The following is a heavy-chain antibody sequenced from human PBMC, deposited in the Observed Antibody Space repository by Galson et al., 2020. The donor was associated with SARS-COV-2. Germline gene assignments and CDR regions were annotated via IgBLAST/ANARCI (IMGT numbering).Heavy chain of an antibody. D-gene: IGHD5-12*01. J-gene: IGHJ4*02. V-gene: IGHV1-69*02. CDR2: IIPILGIA. CDR3: ARGIGSGYDLSPTISDY. Sequence: SVKVSCKASGDTFSSYTISWVRQAPGQGLEWMGRIIPILGIANYAQKFQGRVTITADKSTSTAYMELSSLRSEDTAVYYCARGIGSGYDLSPTISDYWGQGTLVTVSS. CDR1: GDTFSSYT.